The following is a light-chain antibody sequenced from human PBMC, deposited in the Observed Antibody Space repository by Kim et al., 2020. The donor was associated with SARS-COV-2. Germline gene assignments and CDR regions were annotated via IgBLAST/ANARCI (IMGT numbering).Light chain of an antibody. J-gene: IGLJ3*02. Sequence: SSVQTTCTLGSRNSSCIYAWHQQQPGNAPRYLMKLEGSGSYNQGSGVPHRFSGSSSGADRYLTIANLQAEDEADYYCETSDSNTQVFGGGTQLTVL. V-gene: IGLV4-60*03. CDR1: SRNSSCI. CDR3: ETSDSNTQV. CDR2: LEGSGSY.